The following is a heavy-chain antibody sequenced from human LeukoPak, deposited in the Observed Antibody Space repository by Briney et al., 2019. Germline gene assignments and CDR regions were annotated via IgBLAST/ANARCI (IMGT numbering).Heavy chain of an antibody. Sequence: GGSLRLSCAASGFTFSHYAMHWVRQAPGKGLEWVSVIYRGGSTHYAGSVEGRFTISRDKSKNTVYLQLNSLRAEDTAVYYCARSPDYGDPYWYFDLWGRGTLVTVSS. CDR3: ARSPDYGDPYWYFDL. D-gene: IGHD4-17*01. CDR2: IYRGGST. V-gene: IGHV3-53*01. CDR1: GFTFSHYA. J-gene: IGHJ2*01.